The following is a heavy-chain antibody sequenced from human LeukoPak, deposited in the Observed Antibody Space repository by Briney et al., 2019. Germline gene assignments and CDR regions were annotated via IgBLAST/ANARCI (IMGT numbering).Heavy chain of an antibody. Sequence: GGSLRLSCVASGFXFSRYGIHWVRQGPGKGLEWVAVMWYDGSKKYYADSVKGRFTISRDNSKNALYLQMNSLRAEDTAVYYCARDLRLGYYDSSFPDYWGQGTLVTVSS. J-gene: IGHJ4*02. CDR3: ARDLRLGYYDSSFPDY. CDR1: GFXFSRYG. D-gene: IGHD3-22*01. V-gene: IGHV3-33*01. CDR2: MWYDGSKK.